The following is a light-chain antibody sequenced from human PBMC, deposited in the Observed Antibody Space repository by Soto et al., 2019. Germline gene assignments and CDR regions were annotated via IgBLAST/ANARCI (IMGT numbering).Light chain of an antibody. CDR3: QQYNNWPT. V-gene: IGKV3-15*01. J-gene: IGKJ1*01. CDR2: GAS. Sequence: EIVLTQSPGTLSLSPGERATLSCRTSQSVRSTYLAWYQQKPGQAPRLLIYGASTRATGIPARFSGSGSGTEFTLTISSLQSEDFAVYYCQQYNNWPTFGQGTKVDI. CDR1: QSVRSTY.